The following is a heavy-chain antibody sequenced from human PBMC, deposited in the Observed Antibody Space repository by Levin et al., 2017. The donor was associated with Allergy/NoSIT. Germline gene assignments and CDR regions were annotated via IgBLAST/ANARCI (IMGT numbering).Heavy chain of an antibody. CDR1: GGSFSGYY. CDR3: ASFGTYDSSGYYYYYYGMDV. D-gene: IGHD3-22*01. CDR2: INHSGST. J-gene: IGHJ6*02. Sequence: TSQTLSLTCAVYGGSFSGYYWSWIRQPPGKGLEWIGEINHSGSTNYNPSLKSRVTISVDTSKNQFSLKLSSVTAADTAVYYCASFGTYDSSGYYYYYYGMDVWGQGTTVTVSS. V-gene: IGHV4-34*01.